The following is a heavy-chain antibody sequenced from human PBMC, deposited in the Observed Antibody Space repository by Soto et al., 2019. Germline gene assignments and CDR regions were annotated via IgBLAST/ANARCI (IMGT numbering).Heavy chain of an antibody. CDR2: VIYSGGTT. J-gene: IGHJ1*01. D-gene: IGHD3-9*01. CDR3: ARYGTRADW. V-gene: IGHV3-23*01. CDR1: GFSFSSFA. Sequence: PGGSLRLSCAASGFSFSSFAMSWVRQAPGKGLEWVSAVIYSGGTTYYAESVEGRFTISRDNAKSSLFLHLSSLRVEDTAVYYCARYGTRADWWGLGTQVTVS.